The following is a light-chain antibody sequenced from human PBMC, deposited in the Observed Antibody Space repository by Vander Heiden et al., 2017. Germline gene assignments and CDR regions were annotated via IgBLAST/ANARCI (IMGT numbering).Light chain of an antibody. V-gene: IGLV2-23*02. J-gene: IGLJ3*02. Sequence: SAALGEPITISCTGTSRDVGSYNLVSWYQQHPGKAPKLMIYEVSKRPSGVSILFPASKSVNTALVTSVEPRAHDDSDYYCSSTGGSRSLVFGGGTKLTVL. CDR3: SSTGGSRSLV. CDR1: SRDVGSYNL. CDR2: EVS.